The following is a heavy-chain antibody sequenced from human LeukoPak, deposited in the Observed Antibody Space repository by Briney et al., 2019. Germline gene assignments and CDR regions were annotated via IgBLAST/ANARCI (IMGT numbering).Heavy chain of an antibody. CDR1: GFXLSSYT. V-gene: IGHV3-23*01. CDR3: AKNFYYPTF. Sequence: PGGSLRLSCAVSGFXLSSYTMTWVRQAPGKGLEWVSAISASGVSTYYANSVKGRFTISRDISKNTLYLQMNSLRADDTAVYYCAKNFYYPTFWGQGTLVTVSS. CDR2: ISASGVST. J-gene: IGHJ4*02. D-gene: IGHD2-21*02.